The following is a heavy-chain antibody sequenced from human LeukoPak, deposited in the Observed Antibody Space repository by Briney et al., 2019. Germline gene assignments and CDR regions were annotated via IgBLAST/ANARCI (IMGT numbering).Heavy chain of an antibody. CDR3: AKGARAGYNLEPFDY. CDR1: GGSMSSYY. J-gene: IGHJ4*02. D-gene: IGHD5-24*01. V-gene: IGHV4-59*08. Sequence: SETLSLTCTVSGGSMSSYYWSWIRQPPGKGLEWVGYIYYSGSTKYNPSLKSRVTISVDTSKNQFSLKLSSVTAADTAVYYCAKGARAGYNLEPFDYWGQGTLVTVSS. CDR2: IYYSGST.